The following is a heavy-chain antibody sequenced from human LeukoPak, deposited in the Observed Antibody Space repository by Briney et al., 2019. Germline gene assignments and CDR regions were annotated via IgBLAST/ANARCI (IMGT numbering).Heavy chain of an antibody. Sequence: PSETLSLTCTVSGGSISSSSYYWGWIRQPPGKGLEWIGSIYYSGSTYYNPSLKSRVTISVDTSKNQFSLKLSSVTAADTAVYYCAGHGDSSSWLSQGDFQFDPWGQGTLVTVSS. J-gene: IGHJ5*02. CDR2: IYYSGST. CDR1: GGSISSSSYY. D-gene: IGHD6-13*01. V-gene: IGHV4-39*01. CDR3: AGHGDSSSWLSQGDFQFDP.